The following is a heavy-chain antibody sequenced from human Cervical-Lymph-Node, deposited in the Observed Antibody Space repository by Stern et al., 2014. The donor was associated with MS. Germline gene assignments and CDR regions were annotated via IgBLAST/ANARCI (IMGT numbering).Heavy chain of an antibody. CDR3: ARTSYDFWSGYYAFDY. V-gene: IGHV4-31*03. CDR2: VYYSGST. Sequence: QLQLQESGPGLVKPSQTLSLTCTVSGGSISSGGYYWSWLRPHPGKGLEGIGHVYYSGSTYYNPSLKSRVTISVDTSKNQFSLKLSSVTAADTAVYYCARTSYDFWSGYYAFDYWGQGTLVTVSS. J-gene: IGHJ4*02. CDR1: GGSISSGGYY. D-gene: IGHD3-3*01.